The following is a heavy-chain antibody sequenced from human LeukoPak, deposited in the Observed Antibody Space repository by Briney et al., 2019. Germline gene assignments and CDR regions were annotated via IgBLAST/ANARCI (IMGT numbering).Heavy chain of an antibody. CDR3: ARDTIIGAPGYYGMDV. V-gene: IGHV1-2*02. J-gene: IGHJ6*02. CDR2: INPNSGGT. D-gene: IGHD3-3*01. Sequence: ASVKVSCKASGYTFTGYYIHWVRQAPGQGLEWMGWINPNSGGTNYAQKFQGRVTMTRDTSISTAYMELSRLRSDDTAVYYCARDTIIGAPGYYGMDVWGQGTTVTVSS. CDR1: GYTFTGYY.